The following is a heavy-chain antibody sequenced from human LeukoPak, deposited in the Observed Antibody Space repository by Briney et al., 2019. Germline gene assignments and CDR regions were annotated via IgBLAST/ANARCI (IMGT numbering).Heavy chain of an antibody. V-gene: IGHV1-18*01. CDR2: ISAYNGNT. Sequence: ASVKVSCKASGYTFTRYGISWVRQAPGQGLEWMGWISAYNGNTQYAQKLQGRVTMTTDTSTSTAYMELRSLRSDDTAVYYCARTTVDYYDSSGYYSYWGQGTLVTVSS. J-gene: IGHJ4*02. CDR1: GYTFTRYG. CDR3: ARTTVDYYDSSGYYSY. D-gene: IGHD3-22*01.